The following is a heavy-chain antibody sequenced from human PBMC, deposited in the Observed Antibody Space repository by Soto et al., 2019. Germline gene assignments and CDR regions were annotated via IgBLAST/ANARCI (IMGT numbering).Heavy chain of an antibody. CDR3: ARNGDCTSGICYVGWFDP. V-gene: IGHV4-4*02. Sequence: QVQLQESGPGLVEPSGTLSLTCGVSGGSMRNDDWGSGVRQTPGKGLEWIGEISHYGNTNYNPSLKSRVNMSIDTSKNQFSLKVRSLTAADTAMYYCARNGDCTSGICYVGWFDPWGQGTLVSVSS. CDR2: ISHYGNT. J-gene: IGHJ5*02. CDR1: GGSMRNDDW. D-gene: IGHD2-2*01.